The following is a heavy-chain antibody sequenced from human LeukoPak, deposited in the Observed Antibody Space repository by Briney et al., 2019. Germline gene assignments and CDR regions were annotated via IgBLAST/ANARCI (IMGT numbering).Heavy chain of an antibody. CDR1: GFTFSSYS. CDR2: ISSSSSYI. J-gene: IGHJ4*02. D-gene: IGHD1-7*01. CDR3: AGSGITGTIDY. Sequence: GGSLRLSCAASGFTFSSYSVNWVRQAPGKGLEWVSSISSSSSYIYYADSVKGRFTISRDNAENSLYLQMNSLRAEDTAVYYCAGSGITGTIDYWGQGTLVTVSS. V-gene: IGHV3-21*01.